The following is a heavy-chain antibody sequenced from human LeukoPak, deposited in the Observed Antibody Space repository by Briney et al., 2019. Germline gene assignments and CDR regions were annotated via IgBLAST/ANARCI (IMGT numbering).Heavy chain of an antibody. CDR2: ISYDGSNK. CDR1: GFTFSSYA. Sequence: GRSLRLSCAASGFTFSSYAMHWVCQAPGKGLEWVAVISYDGSNKYYADSVKGRFTISRDNSKNTLYLQMNSLRAEDTAVYYCAKDRYYYDSSGHFDYWGQGTLVTVSS. D-gene: IGHD3-22*01. CDR3: AKDRYYYDSSGHFDY. J-gene: IGHJ4*02. V-gene: IGHV3-30*04.